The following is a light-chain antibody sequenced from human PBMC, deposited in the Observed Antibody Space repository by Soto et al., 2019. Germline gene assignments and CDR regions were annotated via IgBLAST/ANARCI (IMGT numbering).Light chain of an antibody. CDR3: VLDMGRGIRV. CDR1: SGSVSTTYY. CDR2: GTN. J-gene: IGLJ3*02. V-gene: IGLV8-61*01. Sequence: QTVVTQEPSFSVSPGGTVTLTCGLNSGSVSTTYYPTWYQQTPGQPPRTLIYGTNTRSSGVPGRFSGSILGNKAALTITGAQADDESDYYCVLDMGRGIRVFGGGTQLTVL.